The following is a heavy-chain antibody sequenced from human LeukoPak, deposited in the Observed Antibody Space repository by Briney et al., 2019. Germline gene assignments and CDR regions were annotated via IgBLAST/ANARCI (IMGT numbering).Heavy chain of an antibody. Sequence: PGGSLRLSCAASGFTFSSYSMNWVRQAPGKGLEWVSSISSSSTYISYADSMKGRFTISRDNAKNSLYLQMSSLRVEDTAVYYCASDPSAVAGTKRFDHWGQGTLVTVSS. CDR3: ASDPSAVAGTKRFDH. CDR2: ISSSSTYI. V-gene: IGHV3-21*01. CDR1: GFTFSSYS. J-gene: IGHJ4*02. D-gene: IGHD6-19*01.